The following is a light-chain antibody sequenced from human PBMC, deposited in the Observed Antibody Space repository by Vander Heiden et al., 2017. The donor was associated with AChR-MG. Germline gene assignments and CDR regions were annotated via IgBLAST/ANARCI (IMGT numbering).Light chain of an antibody. CDR2: GAS. CDR1: QTVSSN. Sequence: IVMTQSTATLSVSPGERATLSCRASQTVSSNLAWYQQKPGQAPRLVIYGASTRATDIPARFSGSGSGTEFTLTISSLQSEDFAVYYCQQYNNWPLTFGGGTEVEIK. CDR3: QQYNNWPLT. J-gene: IGKJ4*01. V-gene: IGKV3-15*01.